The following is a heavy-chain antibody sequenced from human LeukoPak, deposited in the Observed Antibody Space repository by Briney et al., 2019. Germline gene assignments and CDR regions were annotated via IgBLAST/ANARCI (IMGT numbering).Heavy chain of an antibody. D-gene: IGHD4-17*01. CDR2: IYYSGST. CDR3: TSTYARTYYFYYYMDV. Sequence: SETLSLTCSVSGGSISSNTFYWGWIRQPPGKGLEWIGSIYYSGSTYYNPSLKSRVTISVDTSKNQFSLKLSSVTAADTAVYYCTSTYARTYYFYYYMDVWGKGTTVTVSS. CDR1: GGSISSNTFY. V-gene: IGHV4-39*01. J-gene: IGHJ6*03.